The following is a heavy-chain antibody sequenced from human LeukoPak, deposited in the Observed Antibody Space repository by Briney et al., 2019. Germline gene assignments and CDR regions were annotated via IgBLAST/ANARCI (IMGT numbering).Heavy chain of an antibody. CDR2: INAGNGNT. V-gene: IGHV1-3*01. CDR1: GYTFTSYA. J-gene: IGHJ4*02. D-gene: IGHD3-22*01. CDR3: ARFGAKYYYDSSGLGY. Sequence: ASVKVSCKASGYTFTSYAMHWVRQAPGQRLEWMGWINAGNGNTKYSQKFQGRVTITRDTSASTAYMELSSLRSEDTAVYYCARFGAKYYYDSSGLGYWGQGTLVTVSS.